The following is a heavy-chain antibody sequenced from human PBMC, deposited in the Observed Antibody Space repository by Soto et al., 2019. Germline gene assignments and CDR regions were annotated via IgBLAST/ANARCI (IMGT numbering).Heavy chain of an antibody. Sequence: PGGSLRLSCAASGFTFSSYGMSWVRQAPGKGLEWVSGISGSGASTYYADSVKGRFTISRDNSKNTLYLQMNSLRAEDTAVYYCTKELAFCGGDCQVGHYGMDVWGQGTTVTVSS. D-gene: IGHD2-21*02. CDR1: GFTFSSYG. V-gene: IGHV3-23*01. J-gene: IGHJ6*02. CDR3: TKELAFCGGDCQVGHYGMDV. CDR2: ISGSGAST.